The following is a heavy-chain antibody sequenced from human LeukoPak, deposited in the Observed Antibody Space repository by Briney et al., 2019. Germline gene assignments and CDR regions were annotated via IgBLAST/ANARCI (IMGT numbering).Heavy chain of an antibody. CDR1: GYTLTELS. D-gene: IGHD4-17*01. J-gene: IGHJ6*02. Sequence: ASVTVSCKVSGYTLTELSMHWVRQAPGKGLEWMGGFDPEDGKTIYAQKFQGRVTMTEDTSTDTAYMELSSLRSEDTAVYYCTTDRSRSRYGDYSGMDVWGQGTTVTVSS. CDR3: TTDRSRSRYGDYSGMDV. CDR2: FDPEDGKT. V-gene: IGHV1-24*01.